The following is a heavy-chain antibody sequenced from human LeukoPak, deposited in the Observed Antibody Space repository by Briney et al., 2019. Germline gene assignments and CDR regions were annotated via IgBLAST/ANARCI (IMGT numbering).Heavy chain of an antibody. D-gene: IGHD2-21*01. J-gene: IGHJ4*02. CDR3: ARASIVVVIATGSLDY. CDR2: ISYDGSNK. Sequence: GGSLRLSCAASGFTFSSYAMHWVRQAPGKGLEWVAVISYDGSNKYYADSVKGRFTISRDNSKNTLYLQMNSQRAEDTAVYYCARASIVVVIATGSLDYWGQGTLVTVSS. CDR1: GFTFSSYA. V-gene: IGHV3-30-3*01.